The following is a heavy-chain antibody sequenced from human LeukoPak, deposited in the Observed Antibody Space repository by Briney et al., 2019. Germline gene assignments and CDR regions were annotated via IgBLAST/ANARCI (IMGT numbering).Heavy chain of an antibody. CDR1: GYTFTSFG. V-gene: IGHV1-18*01. CDR3: ARPNTDAAGYYFDY. J-gene: IGHJ4*02. Sequence: ASVKVSCKASGYTFTSFGVSWVRQAPGQGLEWMGWISTYGGGTNYARNLQGRVTVTTDTSTTTVYMELRSLRSDDTAVYYCARPNTDAAGYYFDYWGQGTLVTVSS. CDR2: ISTYGGGT. D-gene: IGHD6-13*01.